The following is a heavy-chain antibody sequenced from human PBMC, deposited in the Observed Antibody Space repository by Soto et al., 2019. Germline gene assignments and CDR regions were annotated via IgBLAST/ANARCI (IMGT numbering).Heavy chain of an antibody. J-gene: IGHJ1*01. CDR3: AKDPIVTPYYDFWSGYSWYFQH. CDR2: ISYDGSNK. Sequence: PGGSLRLSCAASGFTFSSYGMHWVRQAPGKGLEWVAVISYDGSNKYYADSVKGRFTISRDNSKNTLYLQMNSLRAEDTAVYYCAKDPIVTPYYDFWSGYSWYFQHWGQGTLVTVSS. V-gene: IGHV3-30*18. CDR1: GFTFSSYG. D-gene: IGHD3-3*01.